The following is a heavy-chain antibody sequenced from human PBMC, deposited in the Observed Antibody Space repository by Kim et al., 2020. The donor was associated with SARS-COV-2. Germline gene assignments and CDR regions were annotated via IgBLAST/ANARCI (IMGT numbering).Heavy chain of an antibody. Sequence: NYTPSLKSRINITVDTSKNQFPLTLSSVTAADTAVYYCARGVYGDYGMDVWGQGTTVTVSS. CDR3: ARGVYGDYGMDV. J-gene: IGHJ6*02. V-gene: IGHV4-34*01. D-gene: IGHD4-17*01.